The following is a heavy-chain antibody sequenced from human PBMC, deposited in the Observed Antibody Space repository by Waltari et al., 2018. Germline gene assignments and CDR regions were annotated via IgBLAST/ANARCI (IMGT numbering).Heavy chain of an antibody. V-gene: IGHV4-39*01. D-gene: IGHD2-2*03. CDR1: GGSISCSSFW. J-gene: IGHJ4*02. CDR2: IDHSGTT. CDR3: VRLMDG. Sequence: QLQLQESGPGLVKPSETLSLTCSVSGGSISCSSFWGGWFRQPPGKGLGWIGMIDHSGTTYYNPSLKSRLTMSGDTSKNQFSLKLSFVTAADTAVYYCVRLMDGWGQGTLVTVSS.